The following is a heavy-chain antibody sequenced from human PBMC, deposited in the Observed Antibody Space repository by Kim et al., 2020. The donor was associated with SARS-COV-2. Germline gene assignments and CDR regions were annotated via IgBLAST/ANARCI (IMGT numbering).Heavy chain of an antibody. V-gene: IGHV3-23*01. D-gene: IGHD6-19*01. CDR2: ISGSGGST. CDR3: AKDHSGFTRQGPYSSGWHAPPDV. CDR1: GFTFSSYA. J-gene: IGHJ6*02. Sequence: GGSLRLSCAASGFTFSSYAMSWVRQAPGKGLEWVSAISGSGGSTYYADSVKGRFTISRDNSKNTLYLQMNSLRAEDTAVYYCAKDHSGFTRQGPYSSGWHAPPDVWGQGTTVTVSS.